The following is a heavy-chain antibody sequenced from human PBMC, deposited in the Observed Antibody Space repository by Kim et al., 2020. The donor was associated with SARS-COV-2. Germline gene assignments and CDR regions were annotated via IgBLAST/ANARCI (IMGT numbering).Heavy chain of an antibody. J-gene: IGHJ4*02. Sequence: GGSLRLSCAASGFTFSNAWMSWVRQAPGKGLEWVGRIKSKTDGGTTDYAAPVKGRFTISRDDSKNTLYLQMNSLKTEDTAVYYCTTGAVSGSYYDYFDYWGQGTLVTVSS. V-gene: IGHV3-15*01. CDR1: GFTFSNAW. CDR3: TTGAVSGSYYDYFDY. D-gene: IGHD1-26*01. CDR2: IKSKTDGGTT.